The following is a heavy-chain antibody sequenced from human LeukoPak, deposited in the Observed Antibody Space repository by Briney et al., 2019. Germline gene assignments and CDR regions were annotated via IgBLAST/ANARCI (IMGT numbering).Heavy chain of an antibody. CDR1: GDSISSYY. CDR2: IYYTGTT. CDR3: ARRLTTGTNDY. V-gene: IGHV4-59*08. Sequence: SETLSLTCTVSGDSISSYYWSWIRQPPGKGLEWIGYIYYTGTTNYNPSPKSRLTISVDTSKSQFSLRLSSVTAADTAVYYCARRLTTGTNDYWGQGTLVTVSS. D-gene: IGHD1-7*01. J-gene: IGHJ4*02.